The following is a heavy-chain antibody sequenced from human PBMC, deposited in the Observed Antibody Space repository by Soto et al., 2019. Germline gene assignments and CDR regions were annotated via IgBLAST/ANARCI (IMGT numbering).Heavy chain of an antibody. Sequence: QVQLQASGPGLVKPSETLSLTCTVSGASMNSYHWSWIRQPAGKGLEWIWHIHSSGSTNYNPSLKSRVTMSVDTYKNQFSLGLMSLTAADTAVYYCARDQGVAAAGITWFDTWGQGPLVTVAS. D-gene: IGHD6-13*01. V-gene: IGHV4-4*07. CDR1: GASMNSYH. CDR2: IHSSGST. CDR3: ARDQGVAAAGITWFDT. J-gene: IGHJ5*02.